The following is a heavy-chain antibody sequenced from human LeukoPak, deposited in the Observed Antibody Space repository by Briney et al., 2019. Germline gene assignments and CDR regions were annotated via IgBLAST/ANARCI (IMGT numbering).Heavy chain of an antibody. Sequence: GGSLRLSCAAPRFTFSSYWMSWVRQAPGKGLEWVSAMSSSDDGRYYAASVRGRFTISRDTSRSTLYLQMNSLRAEDAAVYYCAKAPVTSCRGAFCYPFDYWGQGTLVTVSS. CDR2: MSSSDDGR. CDR3: AKAPVTSCRGAFCYPFDY. D-gene: IGHD2-15*01. V-gene: IGHV3-23*01. CDR1: RFTFSSYW. J-gene: IGHJ4*02.